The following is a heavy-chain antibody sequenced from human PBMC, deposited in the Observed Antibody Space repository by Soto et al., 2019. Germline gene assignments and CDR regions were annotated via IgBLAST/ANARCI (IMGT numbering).Heavy chain of an antibody. J-gene: IGHJ4*02. V-gene: IGHV4-34*01. CDR1: GGSFSGYY. CDR2: INHSGST. D-gene: IGHD2-15*01. Sequence: PSETLSLTCAVYGGSFSGYYWSWIRQPPGKGLEWIGEINHSGSTNYNPSLKSRVTISVDTSKNQFSLKLSSVTAADTAVYYCARRPWYDIGYYFDYWGQGTLVTVS. CDR3: ARRPWYDIGYYFDY.